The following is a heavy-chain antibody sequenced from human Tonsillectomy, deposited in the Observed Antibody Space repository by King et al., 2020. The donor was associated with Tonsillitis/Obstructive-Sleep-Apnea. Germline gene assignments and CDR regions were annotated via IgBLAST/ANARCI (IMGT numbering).Heavy chain of an antibody. D-gene: IGHD6-19*01. CDR2: INHSGIT. CDR1: GGSFSGYY. J-gene: IGHJ6*03. V-gene: IGHV4-34*01. CDR3: ARGGSSSSLYYYYMDV. Sequence: VQLQQWGAGLLKPSETLSLTCAVYGGSFSGYYWTWIRLPPGKGLEWIGEINHSGITNYNPSLKSRVTISVDTSKNQFSLKLSSVTAADTAVYYCARGGSSSSLYYYYMDVWGKGTTVTVSS.